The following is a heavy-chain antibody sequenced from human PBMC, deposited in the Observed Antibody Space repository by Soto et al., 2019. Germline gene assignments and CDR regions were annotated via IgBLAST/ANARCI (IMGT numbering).Heavy chain of an antibody. Sequence: SETLGLACTFSGGSISIYYWSWIRQPAGKGLELIGRIYTGGSTNYNPSLKSRVTMSVDTSKNQFSLKLSSVTAADTAVYYCARDSSGWYGDFDYWGQGTMVTVSS. CDR3: ARDSSGWYGDFDY. V-gene: IGHV4-4*07. CDR1: GGSISIYY. CDR2: IYTGGST. D-gene: IGHD6-19*01. J-gene: IGHJ4*02.